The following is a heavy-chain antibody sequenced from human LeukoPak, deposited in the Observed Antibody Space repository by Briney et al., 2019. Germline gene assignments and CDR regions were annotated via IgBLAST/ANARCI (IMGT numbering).Heavy chain of an antibody. CDR1: GGSISSYY. CDR2: ISYSGST. J-gene: IGHJ6*02. CDR3: ARGASAYYYAMDV. Sequence: SETLSLTCTVSGGSISSYYWSWIRQPPGKGLEWIGYISYSGSTNYNPSLKSRVTISLDTSKNQFSLKLNSVTAADTAVYYCARGASAYYYAMDVWGQGTTVTV. V-gene: IGHV4-59*01.